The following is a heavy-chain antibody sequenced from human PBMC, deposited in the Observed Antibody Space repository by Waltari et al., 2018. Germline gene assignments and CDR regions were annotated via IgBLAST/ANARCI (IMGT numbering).Heavy chain of an antibody. J-gene: IGHJ5*02. CDR3: ARVPYSSSPRLWFDP. CDR2: ISSSSSTI. CDR1: GFTFSSYS. V-gene: IGHV3-48*04. D-gene: IGHD6-6*01. Sequence: EVQLVESGGGLVQPGGSLRLSCAASGFTFSSYSMNWVRQAPGKGLEWVSYISSSSSTIYYADSVKGRFTISRDNAKNSLYLQMNSLRAEDTAVYYCARVPYSSSPRLWFDPWGQGTLVTVSS.